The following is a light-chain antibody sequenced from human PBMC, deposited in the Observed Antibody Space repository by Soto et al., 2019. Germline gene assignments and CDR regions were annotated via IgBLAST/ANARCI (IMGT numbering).Light chain of an antibody. CDR2: GAA. CDR3: QQYGSAPAT. CDR1: QSVSSSY. Sequence: IGLTQSPGTLSLSPGERATLSCRASQSVSSSYLGWYQQKPGQAPRLLIYGAASSATGIPDRFSGSGSGTDFPLTISRLEPEDFAVYYCQQYGSAPATFGQGTKVEIK. J-gene: IGKJ1*01. V-gene: IGKV3-20*01.